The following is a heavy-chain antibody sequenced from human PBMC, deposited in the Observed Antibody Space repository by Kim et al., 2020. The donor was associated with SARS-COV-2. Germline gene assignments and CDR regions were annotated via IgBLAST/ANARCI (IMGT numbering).Heavy chain of an antibody. Sequence: QKFQGRISITRDTSANTAYMDLRSLRSEDTAVYYCARGGYTTGYRGFDPWGQGTLVTVSS. D-gene: IGHD3-22*01. V-gene: IGHV1-3*01. CDR3: ARGGYTTGYRGFDP. J-gene: IGHJ5*02.